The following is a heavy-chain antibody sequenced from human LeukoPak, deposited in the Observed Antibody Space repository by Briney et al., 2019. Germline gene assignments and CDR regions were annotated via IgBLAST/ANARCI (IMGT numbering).Heavy chain of an antibody. Sequence: ASVKVSCKASGYTFTGYYMHWVRQAPGQGLEWMGWINPNSGGTNYAQKFQGRVTMTRDTSISTAYMELSRLRSDDTAVYYCARVGDGSRNWFDPWGQGTLVTVSS. D-gene: IGHD5-24*01. CDR3: ARVGDGSRNWFDP. J-gene: IGHJ5*02. CDR1: GYTFTGYY. CDR2: INPNSGGT. V-gene: IGHV1-2*02.